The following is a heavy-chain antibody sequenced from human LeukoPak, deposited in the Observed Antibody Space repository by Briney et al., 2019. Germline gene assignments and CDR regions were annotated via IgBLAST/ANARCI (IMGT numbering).Heavy chain of an antibody. CDR3: ARIPGRLRADYYYYYMDA. J-gene: IGHJ6*03. D-gene: IGHD5-12*01. V-gene: IGHV1-18*01. Sequence: ASVKVSCKASGYTFTSYGISWVRQAPGQGLEWMGWISAYNGNTNYAQKLQGRVTMTTDTSTSTAYMELRSLRSDDTAVYYCARIPGRLRADYYYYYMDAWGKGTTVTVSS. CDR2: ISAYNGNT. CDR1: GYTFTSYG.